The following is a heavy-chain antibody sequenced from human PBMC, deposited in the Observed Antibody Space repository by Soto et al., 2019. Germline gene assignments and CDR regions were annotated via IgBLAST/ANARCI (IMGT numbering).Heavy chain of an antibody. CDR2: ISGSGGST. CDR3: ARLIANTAMAYAFDI. CDR1: GFTFSSYA. Sequence: TGGSLRLSCAASGFTFSSYAMSWVRQAPGKGLEWVSAISGSGGSTYYADSVKGRFTISRDNSKNTLYLQMNSLRAEDTAVYYCARLIANTAMAYAFDIWGQGTMVTVSS. J-gene: IGHJ3*02. V-gene: IGHV3-23*01. D-gene: IGHD5-18*01.